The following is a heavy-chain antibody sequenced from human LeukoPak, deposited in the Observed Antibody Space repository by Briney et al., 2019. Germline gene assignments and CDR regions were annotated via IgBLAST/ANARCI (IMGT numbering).Heavy chain of an antibody. V-gene: IGHV4-30-2*01. CDR1: GGSISSGGYS. CDR3: ARVSRWLGYYFDY. CDR2: IYHSGST. J-gene: IGHJ4*02. D-gene: IGHD5-12*01. Sequence: PSETLSLTCAVSGGSISSGGYSWSWIRQPPGQGLEWIGYIYHSGSTYYNPSLKSRVTISVDRSKNQFSLKLSSVTAADTAVYYCARVSRWLGYYFDYWGQGTLVTVSS.